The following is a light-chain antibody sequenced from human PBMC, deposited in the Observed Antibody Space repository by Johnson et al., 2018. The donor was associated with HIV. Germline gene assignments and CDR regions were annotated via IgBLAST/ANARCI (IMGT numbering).Light chain of an antibody. CDR3: GTWDSSLSAYV. CDR1: SSNIGNNY. CDR2: ENN. J-gene: IGLJ1*01. V-gene: IGLV1-51*02. Sequence: QSVLTQPPSVSAAPGQKVTISCSGSSSNIGNNYVSWYKQFPGTAPKLLMYENNKRPTGITDRFSGSKSGTSATLGITGLQTGDEADYYCGTWDSSLSAYVFGTGTKFTVL.